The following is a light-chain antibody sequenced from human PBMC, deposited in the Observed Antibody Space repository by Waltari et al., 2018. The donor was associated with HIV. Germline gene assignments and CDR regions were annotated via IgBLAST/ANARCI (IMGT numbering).Light chain of an antibody. CDR2: EVN. CDR1: SDDIGGPNY. CDR3: SSFAGSNTVV. J-gene: IGLJ2*01. Sequence: QSALPQPPSPSGSLGQSVPIPCSGTSDDIGGPNYAFWYQQYPAKAPKLLIYEVNKRPSGVPDRFSGSKSLNTASLTVSGLQAEDEAHYFCSSFAGSNTVVFGGGTKLTVL. V-gene: IGLV2-8*01.